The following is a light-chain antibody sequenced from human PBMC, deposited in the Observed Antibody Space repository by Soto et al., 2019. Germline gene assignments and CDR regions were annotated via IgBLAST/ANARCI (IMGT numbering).Light chain of an antibody. CDR1: NIGSQS. Sequence: SYELTQTPSLSVAPEKTASITYGGDNIGSQSVHWYQHKPGQAPILVMRYDSDRPSGIPERFSGSNSGNTATLTISRVEAGDEADYYCQVWDSSSDRPVFGGGTKVTVL. V-gene: IGLV3-21*04. CDR3: QVWDSSSDRPV. CDR2: YDS. J-gene: IGLJ3*02.